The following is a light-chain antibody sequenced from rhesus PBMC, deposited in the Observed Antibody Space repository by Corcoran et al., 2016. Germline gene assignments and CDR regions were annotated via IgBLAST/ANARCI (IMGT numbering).Light chain of an antibody. Sequence: DIVLTQTPLSLPVTLGEPASISCRSSQNLVYSDGTTYLYLYLQKPGQSPQLLMYLVSKRASGVPDKLSGSWSGTEFTLKISRVEAEDVGVYYCMQALRSPWTFGQGTKVEI. J-gene: IGKJ1*01. CDR3: MQALRSPWT. V-gene: IGKV2-82*02. CDR1: QNLVYSDGTTY. CDR2: LVS.